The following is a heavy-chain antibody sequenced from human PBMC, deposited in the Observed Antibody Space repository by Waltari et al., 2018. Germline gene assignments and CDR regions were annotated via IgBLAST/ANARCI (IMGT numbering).Heavy chain of an antibody. CDR1: GASISSGYYY. CDR2: IDYSGST. J-gene: IGHJ4*02. D-gene: IGHD3-9*01. Sequence: QVQLQESGPGLVKPSQTLSLTCTVSGASISSGYYYLSWCRQHPGKGLEWIGDIDYSGSTYYHPSLKSRVTISRDTSKNQFSLKMTSVTAADTAIYYCVRQAPEYDILNGPPKVPIDYWGQGTLVTVSS. CDR3: VRQAPEYDILNGPPKVPIDY. V-gene: IGHV4-31*03.